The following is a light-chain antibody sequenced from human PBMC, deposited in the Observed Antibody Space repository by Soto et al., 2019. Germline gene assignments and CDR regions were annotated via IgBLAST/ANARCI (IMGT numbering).Light chain of an antibody. CDR1: SSDVGGYNY. CDR3: SSYASSSNV. J-gene: IGLJ1*01. CDR2: EVN. Sequence: QSALTQPPSASGSPGQSVGISCTGTSSDVGGYNYVSWYQQHPGKAPKLMIYEVNKRPSGVPDRFSGSKSGNTASLTVSGLQAEDEADYYCSSYASSSNVFGTGTKLTVL. V-gene: IGLV2-8*01.